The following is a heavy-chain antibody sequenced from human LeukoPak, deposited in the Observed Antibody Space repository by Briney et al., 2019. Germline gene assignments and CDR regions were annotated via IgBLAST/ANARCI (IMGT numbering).Heavy chain of an antibody. CDR2: ISGSGGST. V-gene: IGHV3-23*01. D-gene: IGHD2-21*01. CDR3: AKDLAACGGDCYGAFDI. CDR1: GFTFSSYA. J-gene: IGHJ3*02. Sequence: PGGSLRLSCAASGFTFSSYAMSWVRQAPGKGLEWVSAISGSGGSTYYADSVKGRFTISRDNSKNTLYLQMNSLRAEDTAVYYCAKDLAACGGDCYGAFDIWGQGTMVTVSS.